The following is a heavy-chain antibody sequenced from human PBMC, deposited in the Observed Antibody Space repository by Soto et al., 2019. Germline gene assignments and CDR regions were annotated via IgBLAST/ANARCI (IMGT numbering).Heavy chain of an antibody. CDR2: IYYSGSA. CDR1: GGSISSYY. J-gene: IGHJ4*02. Sequence: QVQLQESGPGLVRPSETLSLTCTVSGGSISSYYWSWIRQPPGKGLAWIGSIYYSGSANYNPSLKSRVTISVDTSKNQFSLKLSSATAADTAVYYCARNYGGNVDYWGQGTLVTVSS. CDR3: ARNYGGNVDY. V-gene: IGHV4-59*08. D-gene: IGHD4-17*01.